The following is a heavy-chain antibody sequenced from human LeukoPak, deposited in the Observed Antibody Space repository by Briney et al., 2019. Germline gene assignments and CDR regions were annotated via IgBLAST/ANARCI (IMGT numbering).Heavy chain of an antibody. J-gene: IGHJ2*01. CDR2: INHSGST. D-gene: IGHD6-13*01. V-gene: IGHV4-34*01. CDR3: ARGDVLAAAGSIFWYVDL. CDR1: GGSFSNYY. Sequence: SETLSLTCAVYGGSFSNYYWSWIRQPPGKGLEWIGEINHSGSTNYNPSLKSRVTISVDTSKNQFSLKLSSVTAADTAVYYCARGDVLAAAGSIFWYVDLWGRGTLVTVSS.